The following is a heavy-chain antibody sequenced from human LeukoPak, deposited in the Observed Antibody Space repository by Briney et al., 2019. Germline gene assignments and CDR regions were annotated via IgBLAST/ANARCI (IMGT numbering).Heavy chain of an antibody. CDR3: ARGSVVVTAPFHY. J-gene: IGHJ4*02. CDR2: ISYDGSNK. CDR1: GFIFSNYA. Sequence: PGRSPRLSCAASGFIFSNYAMHWVRQAPGKGLEWVAVISYDGSNKYYADSVKGRFTISRDNSKNTLYLQMNSLRAEDTAVYYCARGSVVVTAPFHYWGQGTLVTVSS. V-gene: IGHV3-30*04. D-gene: IGHD3-22*01.